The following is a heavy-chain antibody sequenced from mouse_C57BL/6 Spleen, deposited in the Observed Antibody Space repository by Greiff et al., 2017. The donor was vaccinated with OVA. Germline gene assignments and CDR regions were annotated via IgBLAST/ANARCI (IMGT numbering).Heavy chain of an antibody. Sequence: QVQLKHSGPGLVQPSQSLSITCTVSGFSLTSYGVPWVRQSPGKGLAWLGVIWRGGSTDYNAAFMSRLSITKDNSTSQVFFKMNSLQADDTAIYYCATVVEEGWYFDVWGTGTTVTVSS. CDR1: GFSLTSYG. J-gene: IGHJ1*03. D-gene: IGHD1-1*01. CDR3: ATVVEEGWYFDV. V-gene: IGHV2-5*01. CDR2: IWRGGST.